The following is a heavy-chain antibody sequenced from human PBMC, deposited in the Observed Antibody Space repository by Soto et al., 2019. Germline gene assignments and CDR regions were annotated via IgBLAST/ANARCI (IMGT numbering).Heavy chain of an antibody. Sequence: QVHLVQSGAEVRKPGASVKVSCKASGYTFSSYAMHWVRQAPGQRLEWMGWINAGYGNTKSSQKFQDSVTISRDTSTSTADMELTSLRSEDTAVYYCARDTGDGTFDFWGQGTLVTVSS. V-gene: IGHV1-3*01. CDR3: ARDTGDGTFDF. D-gene: IGHD7-27*01. CDR1: GYTFSSYA. J-gene: IGHJ4*02. CDR2: INAGYGNT.